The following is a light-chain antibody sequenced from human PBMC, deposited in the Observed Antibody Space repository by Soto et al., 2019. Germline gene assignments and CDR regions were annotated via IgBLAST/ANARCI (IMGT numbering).Light chain of an antibody. CDR3: QQYDILPT. Sequence: DIQLTQSPSSLSASIGDRVTITCQASQDISYYLNWYQQRPGEAPRLLIYDASNLGAGVPLRFSGSRSGTDFSFTISSLQPEDIGTYYCQQYDILPTFGQGTRLEI. CDR2: DAS. CDR1: QDISYY. V-gene: IGKV1-33*01. J-gene: IGKJ5*01.